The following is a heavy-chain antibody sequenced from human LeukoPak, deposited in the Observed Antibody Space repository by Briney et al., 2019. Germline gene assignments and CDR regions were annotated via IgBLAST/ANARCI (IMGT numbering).Heavy chain of an antibody. D-gene: IGHD3-3*01. CDR2: ISSSGSTI. CDR1: GFTFSTYA. V-gene: IGHV3-11*01. J-gene: IGHJ4*02. CDR3: ARDKPEGNFWSGYPKLFDY. Sequence: GGSLRLSCAASGFTFSTYAMSWVRQAPGKGLEWVSYISSSGSTIYYADSVKGRFTISRDNAKNSLYLQMNSLRAEDTAVYYCARDKPEGNFWSGYPKLFDYWGQGTLVTVSS.